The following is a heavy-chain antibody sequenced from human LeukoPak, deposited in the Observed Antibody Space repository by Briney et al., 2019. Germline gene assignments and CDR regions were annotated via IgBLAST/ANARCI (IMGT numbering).Heavy chain of an antibody. CDR1: GYIFTGYY. CDR2: INTNTGDP. V-gene: IGHV7-4-1*02. Sequence: ASVKVSCKASGYIFTGYYMHWVRQAPGQGLEWMGWINTNTGDPTYAQSFTGRFVFSLDTSVSTAYLQISSLKADDTAVYYCARGCSGDNCYGTSFDYWGQGTLVTVSS. CDR3: ARGCSGDNCYGTSFDY. D-gene: IGHD2-15*01. J-gene: IGHJ4*02.